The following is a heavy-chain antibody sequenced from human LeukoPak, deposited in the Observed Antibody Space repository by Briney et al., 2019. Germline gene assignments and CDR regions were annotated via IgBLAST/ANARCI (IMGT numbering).Heavy chain of an antibody. CDR1: GFAFDNHV. CDR2: ISIRGETS. D-gene: IGHD5-18*01. Sequence: GGSLRLSCAASGFAFDNHVMSWVRHLPGKGLQWVSAISIRGETSFYADFAKSRFTVSRDNSGNRLFLQMNSLRVEDTGVYYCARVSGGLHRYGSLDDWGQGTLVTVSS. V-gene: IGHV3-23*01. CDR3: ARVSGGLHRYGSLDD. J-gene: IGHJ4*02.